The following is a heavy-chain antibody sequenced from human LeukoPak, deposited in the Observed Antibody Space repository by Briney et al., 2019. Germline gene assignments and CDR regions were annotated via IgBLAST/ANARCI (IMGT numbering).Heavy chain of an antibody. Sequence: GGSLRLSCVASGFTFSTYAMHWVPQDLGGGGEYVSPISCNGGSTYYADSVKGRFTISRDNSKNTLYLQMGSLRAEDTAVYYCARDRGRPPYYYYYMDVWGKGTTVTVSS. V-gene: IGHV3-64*02. CDR3: ARDRGRPPYYYYYMDV. CDR2: ISCNGGST. J-gene: IGHJ6*03. CDR1: GFTFSTYA.